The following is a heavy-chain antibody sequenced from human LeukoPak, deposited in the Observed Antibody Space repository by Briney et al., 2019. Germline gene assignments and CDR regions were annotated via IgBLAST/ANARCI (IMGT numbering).Heavy chain of an antibody. Sequence: GRSLRLSCAASGFTFSSYGMHWVRQAPGKGLEWVAVIWYDGSNKYYADSVKGRFTISRDNSKNTLYLQMNSLRAKDTAVYYCARDGYSSGWYGPDYWDQGTLVTVSS. D-gene: IGHD6-19*01. J-gene: IGHJ4*02. V-gene: IGHV3-33*01. CDR3: ARDGYSSGWYGPDY. CDR1: GFTFSSYG. CDR2: IWYDGSNK.